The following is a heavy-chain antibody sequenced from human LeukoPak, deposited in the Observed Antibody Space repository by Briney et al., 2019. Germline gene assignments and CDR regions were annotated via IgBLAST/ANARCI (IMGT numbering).Heavy chain of an antibody. V-gene: IGHV3-23*01. D-gene: IGHD1/OR15-1a*01. CDR3: AKDFEFKWQQPSDH. J-gene: IGHJ4*02. CDR1: GSTFSNYW. CDR2: ISGTGGNT. Sequence: GWSLRLSCVVSGSTFSNYWMHWVRQAPGKGLEWVSGISGTGGNTYYADSVKGRFTISRDNSKNMLYLQMNTLTAEDTAIYFCAKDFEFKWQQPSDHWGQGTPVTVSS.